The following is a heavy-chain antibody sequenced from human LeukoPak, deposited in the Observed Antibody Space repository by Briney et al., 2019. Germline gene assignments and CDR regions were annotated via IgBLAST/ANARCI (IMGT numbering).Heavy chain of an antibody. J-gene: IGHJ4*02. CDR1: GFTFSVYA. D-gene: IGHD2-2*01. Sequence: GGSLRLSCAASGFTFSVYAMSWVRQAPGKGLEWVSAISGSGGSTYYADSVKGRFTISRDNSRSTLYLQMNSLRAEDTAVYFCAKGDVGYCSATNCYEFDYWGQGTLVTVS. CDR2: ISGSGGST. CDR3: AKGDVGYCSATNCYEFDY. V-gene: IGHV3-23*01.